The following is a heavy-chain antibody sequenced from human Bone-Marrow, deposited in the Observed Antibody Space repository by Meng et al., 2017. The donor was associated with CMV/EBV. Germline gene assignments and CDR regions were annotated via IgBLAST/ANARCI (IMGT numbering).Heavy chain of an antibody. CDR1: GSTFSSYW. J-gene: IGHJ4*02. Sequence: GESMKISCAASGSTFSSYWMCWVRQAPGKGLEWVVNIKQDGSENYYVDSVKGRFTTSRDNAKNSLHLQMNSLRAEDTAVYYCARVRFWSGYLNYFNYWGQGTLVTVSS. CDR2: IKQDGSEN. CDR3: ARVRFWSGYLNYFNY. V-gene: IGHV3-7*01. D-gene: IGHD3-3*01.